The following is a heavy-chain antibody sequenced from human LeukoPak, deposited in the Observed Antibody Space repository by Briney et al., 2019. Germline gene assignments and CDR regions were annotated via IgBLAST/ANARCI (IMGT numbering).Heavy chain of an antibody. CDR2: IYYSGST. CDR1: GGSISSSSYY. D-gene: IGHD2-21*02. J-gene: IGHJ4*02. CDR3: ARGETVVVTAWYYFDY. Sequence: SETLSLTCTVSGGSISSSSYYWGWIRQPPGKGLEWIGSIYYSGSTYYNPSLKSRVTISVDTSKNQFSLKLSSVTAADTAVYYCARGETVVVTAWYYFDYWGQGTLVTVSS. V-gene: IGHV4-39*07.